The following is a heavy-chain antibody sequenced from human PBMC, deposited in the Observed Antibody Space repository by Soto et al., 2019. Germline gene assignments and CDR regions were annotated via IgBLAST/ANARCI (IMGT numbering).Heavy chain of an antibody. CDR3: ARRSHGGEGY. Sequence: PSETLSLTCAVYGGSFSGYYWSWIRQPPGKGLEWIGEINHSGSTNYNPSLKSRVTISVDTSKNQFSLKLSSVTAADTTVYYCARRSHGGEGYWGQGTLVTVSS. CDR1: GGSFSGYY. D-gene: IGHD3-10*01. J-gene: IGHJ4*02. V-gene: IGHV4-34*01. CDR2: INHSGST.